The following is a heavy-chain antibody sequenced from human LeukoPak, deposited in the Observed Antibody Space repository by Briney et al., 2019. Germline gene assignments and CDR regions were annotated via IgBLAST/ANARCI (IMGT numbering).Heavy chain of an antibody. CDR3: TRGISAARDF. CDR1: GFTFSSYW. Sequence: GGSLRLSCAASGFTFSSYWMHWVRQAPGKGLVWVSRINTAGSSTIYADSVKGRFTISRDNAKNMLYLQMTSLRVEDTAVYYCTRGISAARDFWGQGALVTVSS. CDR2: INTAGSST. J-gene: IGHJ4*02. D-gene: IGHD6-25*01. V-gene: IGHV3-74*01.